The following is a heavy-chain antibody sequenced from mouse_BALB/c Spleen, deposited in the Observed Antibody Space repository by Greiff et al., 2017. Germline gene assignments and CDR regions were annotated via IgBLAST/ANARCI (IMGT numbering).Heavy chain of an antibody. Sequence: DVMLVESGGGLVKPGGSLKLSCAASGFTFSSYAMSWVRQTPEKRLEWVASISSGGSTYYPDSVKGRFTISRDNARNILYLQMSSLRSEDTAMYYCARDHYGSSRYWYFDVWGAGTTVTVSS. CDR2: ISSGGST. J-gene: IGHJ1*01. CDR3: ARDHYGSSRYWYFDV. V-gene: IGHV5-6-5*01. D-gene: IGHD1-1*01. CDR1: GFTFSSYA.